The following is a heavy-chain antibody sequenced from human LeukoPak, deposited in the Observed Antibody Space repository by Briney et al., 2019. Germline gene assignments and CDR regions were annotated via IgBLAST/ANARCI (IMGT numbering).Heavy chain of an antibody. Sequence: GESLKISCKASGYRFTTDYIGWVRQMPGKGLEWMGIIYPDDSETNYSPSFQGQVSMSVDKSITTAYLQWSSLKASDTAIYYCARQAYGSHFDAFDVWGQGTMVTVSS. V-gene: IGHV5-51*01. CDR1: GYRFTTDY. CDR3: ARQAYGSHFDAFDV. J-gene: IGHJ3*01. CDR2: IYPDDSET. D-gene: IGHD3-22*01.